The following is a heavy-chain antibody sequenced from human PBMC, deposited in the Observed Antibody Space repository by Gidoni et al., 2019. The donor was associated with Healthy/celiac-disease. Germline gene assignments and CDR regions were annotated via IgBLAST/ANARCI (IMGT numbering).Heavy chain of an antibody. J-gene: IGHJ3*02. V-gene: IGHV1-2*02. CDR2: INPNRGGT. CDR3: AGLGGRGI. Sequence: QVPLVQSGAEVKKPGDSVKVSCKASGYTLPGYYLHWVRQAPGQGLEWMGWINPNRGGTNDAQKFQGRVTMTRYTSISTAYMELSRLRSDDTAVYYCAGLGGRGIWGQGTMVTVSS. D-gene: IGHD3-10*01. CDR1: GYTLPGYY.